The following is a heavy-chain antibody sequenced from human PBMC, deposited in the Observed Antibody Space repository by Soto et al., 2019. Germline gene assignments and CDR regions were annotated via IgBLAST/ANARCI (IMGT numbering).Heavy chain of an antibody. CDR1: GGCISSGPYS. D-gene: IGHD2-2*01. Sequence: SETLSLTCTVSGGCISSGPYSWGWIRQPPGKGLEWIGTFYYSGSTHYNPSLESRVTISVDASKNQFSLKVSSVTAADTAMYYCERLGGYCICSSCHGHNAMDFWGKGSTVTVSS. CDR3: ERLGGYCICSSCHGHNAMDF. V-gene: IGHV4-39*01. CDR2: FYYSGST. J-gene: IGHJ6*04.